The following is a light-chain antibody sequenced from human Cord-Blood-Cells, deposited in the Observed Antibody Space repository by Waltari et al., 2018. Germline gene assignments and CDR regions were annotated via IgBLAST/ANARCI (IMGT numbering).Light chain of an antibody. Sequence: QSALTQPASVSGSPGQSITISCTGTSSHVGGYNYLSWYQQHPGKAPNLMIYDVSNRPSGVSNRFSGSKSGNTASLTISGLQAEDEADYYCSSYTSSSTLEFGGGTKLTVL. J-gene: IGLJ3*02. CDR1: SSHVGGYNY. V-gene: IGLV2-14*01. CDR3: SSYTSSSTLE. CDR2: DVS.